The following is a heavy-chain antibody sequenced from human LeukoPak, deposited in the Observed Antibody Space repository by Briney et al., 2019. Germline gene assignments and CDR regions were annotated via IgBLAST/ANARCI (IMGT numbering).Heavy chain of an antibody. D-gene: IGHD6-19*01. V-gene: IGHV3-74*01. CDR2: INTDGTVT. CDR3: AKAGSSGWSSSGGDY. CDR1: GFTFSKYW. J-gene: IGHJ4*02. Sequence: GGSLRLSCAASGFTFSKYWMLCVRQAPGKGLESVSRINTDGTVTTYADSVKGRFTISRDNSKNTLFLQMNSLRAEDTAIYYFAKAGSSGWSSSGGDYWGQGSLVTVSS.